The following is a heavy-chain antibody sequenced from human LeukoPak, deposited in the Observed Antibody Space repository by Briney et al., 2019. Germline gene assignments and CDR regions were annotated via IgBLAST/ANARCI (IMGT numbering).Heavy chain of an antibody. D-gene: IGHD3-22*01. CDR3: ARGEVIVVVLNAFDI. CDR1: GFTFSSYS. V-gene: IGHV3-48*01. CDR2: ISSSSSTI. Sequence: GGSLRLSCAASGFTFSSYSMTWVRQAPGKGLEWVSYISSSSSTIYYADSVKGRFTISRDNAKNSLYLQMNSLRAEDTAVYYCARGEVIVVVLNAFDIWGQGTMVTVSS. J-gene: IGHJ3*02.